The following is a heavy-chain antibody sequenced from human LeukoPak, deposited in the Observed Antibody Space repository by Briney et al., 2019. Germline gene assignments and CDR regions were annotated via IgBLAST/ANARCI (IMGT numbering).Heavy chain of an antibody. J-gene: IGHJ5*02. Sequence: GGSLRLSCAASGFTFSNYDMSWVRQAPGKGLEWVSSISDSGGSTYYADSVKGRFTISRDNSKNTLYLQMTNLRAADTAVYYCAKDLSRAVAADWFDPWDQGSLVTVSS. CDR1: GFTFSNYD. CDR3: AKDLSRAVAADWFDP. D-gene: IGHD6-19*01. CDR2: ISDSGGST. V-gene: IGHV3-23*01.